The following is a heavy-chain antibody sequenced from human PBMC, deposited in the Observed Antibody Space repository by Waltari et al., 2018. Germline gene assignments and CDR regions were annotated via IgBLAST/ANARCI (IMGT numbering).Heavy chain of an antibody. Sequence: LESGGAMVQSGGSLRLSCSVSGFTFSNFVMAWVRRAPGKGLEWVSVISEGGLSTLYTDSVRGRFTISRDNSRNTLYLEMNSLRVEDAAIYYCAKDNRAPISGSPTYYFDHWGHGTVVTVSP. CDR1: GFTFSNFV. V-gene: IGHV3-23*01. D-gene: IGHD3-10*01. CDR2: ISEGGLST. CDR3: AKDNRAPISGSPTYYFDH. J-gene: IGHJ4*01.